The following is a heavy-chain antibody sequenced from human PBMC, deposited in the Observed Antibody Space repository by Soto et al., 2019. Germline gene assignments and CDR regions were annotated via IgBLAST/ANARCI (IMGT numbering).Heavy chain of an antibody. J-gene: IGHJ5*02. CDR3: ARQRSSSTSFLNWFDP. V-gene: IGHV4-59*01. Sequence: SGTLSLTCTVSGGSISSYYWSWIRQPPGKGLEWIGCIYYSGSTNYNPSLKSRVTISVDTSKNQFSLKLSSVTAADTAVYYCARQRSSSTSFLNWFDPWGQGTLVTVSS. CDR2: IYYSGST. CDR1: GGSISSYY. D-gene: IGHD2-2*01.